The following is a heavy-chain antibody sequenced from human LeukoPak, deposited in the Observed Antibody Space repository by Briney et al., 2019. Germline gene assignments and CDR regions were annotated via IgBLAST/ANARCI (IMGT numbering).Heavy chain of an antibody. CDR1: GGSIRSYY. Sequence: SETLSLTCAVSGGSIRSYYWSWIRQPPGKGLEWIGSIYYSGSTNYNPSLKSRVTISVDTSKNQYSLKLTSVTAADTAVYYCAGKRYYFDYWGQGTLVTVSS. V-gene: IGHV4-59*01. D-gene: IGHD4-17*01. CDR2: IYYSGST. J-gene: IGHJ4*02. CDR3: AGKRYYFDY.